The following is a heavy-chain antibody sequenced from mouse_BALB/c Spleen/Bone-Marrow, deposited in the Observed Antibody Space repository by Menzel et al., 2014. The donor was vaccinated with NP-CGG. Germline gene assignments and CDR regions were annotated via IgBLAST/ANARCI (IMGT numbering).Heavy chain of an antibody. CDR3: ARVYGNYDAMDY. J-gene: IGHJ4*01. Sequence: QVQLQQSGAELARPGASVKMSCRASGYTFTTYTMHWVKRRPGQGLEWIGYINPSSGYTYYNQKFKDKVTLTADKSSSAAYLQLSNLTTEDSAVYYCARVYGNYDAMDYWGQGTSVTVSS. V-gene: IGHV1-4*01. CDR2: INPSSGYT. D-gene: IGHD2-1*01. CDR1: GYTFTTYT.